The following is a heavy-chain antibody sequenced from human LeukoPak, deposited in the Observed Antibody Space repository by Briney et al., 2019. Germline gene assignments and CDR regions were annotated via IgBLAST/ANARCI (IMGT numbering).Heavy chain of an antibody. V-gene: IGHV1-69*10. CDR2: IIPILGIA. D-gene: IGHD6-19*01. CDR1: GGTFSSYA. J-gene: IGHJ6*02. CDR3: ARDQGSGWYYYYYYGMDV. Sequence: SVKVSCKASGGTFSSYAISWVRQAPGQGLEWMGRIIPILGIANYAQKFQGRVTITADKSTSTAYMELSSLRSEDTAVYYCARDQGSGWYYYYYYGMDVWGQGTTVTVSS.